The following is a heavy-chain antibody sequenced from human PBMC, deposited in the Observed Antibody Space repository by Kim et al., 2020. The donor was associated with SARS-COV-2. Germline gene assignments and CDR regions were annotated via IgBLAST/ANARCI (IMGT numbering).Heavy chain of an antibody. CDR3: ARDRSISGTTLGSFDY. V-gene: IGHV3-33*08. D-gene: IGHD1-7*01. J-gene: IGHJ4*02. CDR1: GFTFSSYG. Sequence: GGSLRLSCAASGFTFSSYGMHWVRQAPGKGLEWVAFIWSDGTIQHYEDSVKGRFTISRDNSKNTLYLEMNSLRVEDTAVYHCARDRSISGTTLGSFDYWGQGALVTVSS. CDR2: IWSDGTIQ.